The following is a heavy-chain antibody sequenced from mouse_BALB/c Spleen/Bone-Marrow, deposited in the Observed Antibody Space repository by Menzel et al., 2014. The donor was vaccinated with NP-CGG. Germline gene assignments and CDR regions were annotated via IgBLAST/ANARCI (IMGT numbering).Heavy chain of an antibody. Sequence: EVQLVESGGGLVKSGGSLKLSCAASGFTFSNYGMSWVRQTPEKRLEWVATISGGGSYTFYSDSVKGRFTISRDNAKNNLYLQLRSSRSEDTAVYYCAGQACYGRTEVSIVYWGQGTLVTVSA. CDR2: ISGGGSYT. D-gene: IGHD1-1*02. J-gene: IGHJ3*01. CDR1: GFTFSNYG. CDR3: AGQACYGRTEVSIVY. V-gene: IGHV5-9-2*01.